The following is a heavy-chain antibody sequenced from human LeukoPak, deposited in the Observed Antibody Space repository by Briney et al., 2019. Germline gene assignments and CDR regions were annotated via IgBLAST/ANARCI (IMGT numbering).Heavy chain of an antibody. Sequence: GGSLRLSCAASGFTFSDYYMSWIRQAPGKGLEWVSYIGSSGSTIYYADSVKGRSTISRDNAKNSLYLQMNSLRAEDTAVYYCARGIGGVLLWFGESPPYVGYWGQGTLVTVSS. CDR3: ARGIGGVLLWFGESPPYVGY. D-gene: IGHD3-10*01. J-gene: IGHJ4*02. CDR1: GFTFSDYY. V-gene: IGHV3-11*01. CDR2: IGSSGSTI.